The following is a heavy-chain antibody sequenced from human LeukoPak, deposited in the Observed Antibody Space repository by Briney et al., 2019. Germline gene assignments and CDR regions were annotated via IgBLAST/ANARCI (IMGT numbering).Heavy chain of an antibody. CDR2: INTNTGNP. Sequence: ASVKVSCKASGYTFTSYYMHWVRQAPGQGLEWMGWINTNTGNPTYAQGFTGRFVFSLDTSVSTAYLQISSLKAEDTAVYYCARVILYGGNSIWDDAFDIWGQGTMVTVSS. CDR3: ARVILYGGNSIWDDAFDI. CDR1: GYTFTSYY. V-gene: IGHV7-4-1*02. J-gene: IGHJ3*02. D-gene: IGHD4-23*01.